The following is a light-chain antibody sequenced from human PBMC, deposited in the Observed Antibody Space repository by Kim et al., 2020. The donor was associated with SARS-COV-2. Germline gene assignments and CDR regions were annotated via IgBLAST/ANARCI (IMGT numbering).Light chain of an antibody. Sequence: EFVLTQSPGTLSLSPGERATLSCRASQSVSSNYLAWYQQKPGQAPRLLIYGASSRATGIPDRFSGSGSGTDFTLTISRLEPEDFAVYYCQQYGSPPPFTFGQGTKLEI. V-gene: IGKV3-20*01. J-gene: IGKJ2*01. CDR3: QQYGSPPPFT. CDR1: QSVSSNY. CDR2: GAS.